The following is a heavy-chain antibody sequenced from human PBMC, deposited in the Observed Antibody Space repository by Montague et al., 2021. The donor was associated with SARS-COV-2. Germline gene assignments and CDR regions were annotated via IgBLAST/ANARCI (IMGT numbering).Heavy chain of an antibody. J-gene: IGHJ6*02. Sequence: SETLSLTCTVSGGSISSYYWGWIRQPSGKGLEWIGRIYSSGRTNXNPSLKSRVTMSVDPSKSQFSLKLTSGTAADTAVYYCARVVTLGRGVFISDAMDVWGQGTTVTVSS. CDR2: IYSSGRT. CDR3: ARVVTLGRGVFISDAMDV. V-gene: IGHV4-4*07. CDR1: GGSISSYY. D-gene: IGHD3-10*01.